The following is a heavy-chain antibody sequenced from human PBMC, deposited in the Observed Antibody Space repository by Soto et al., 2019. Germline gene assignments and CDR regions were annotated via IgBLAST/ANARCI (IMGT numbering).Heavy chain of an antibody. CDR3: ARGHVLRFLEWLPTYGMDV. Sequence: QVQLVQSGAEVKKPGASVKVSCKASGYTFTGYYMHWVRQAPGQGLEWMGWIHPNSGGTNYAQKFQGWVTMTRDTSISTAYMELSRLRSDDTAVYYCARGHVLRFLEWLPTYGMDVWGQGTTVTVSS. D-gene: IGHD3-3*01. V-gene: IGHV1-2*04. J-gene: IGHJ6*01. CDR2: IHPNSGGT. CDR1: GYTFTGYY.